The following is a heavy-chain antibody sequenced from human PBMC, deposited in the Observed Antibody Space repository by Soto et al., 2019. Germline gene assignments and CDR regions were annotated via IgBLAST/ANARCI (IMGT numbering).Heavy chain of an antibody. D-gene: IGHD3-3*01. Sequence: SVKVSCKASGGTFSSYAISWVRQAPGQGLEWMGGIIPIFGTANYAQKFQGRVTITADESTSTAYMELSSLRSDDTAVYYCARVDIHYDFWSGSPGMDVWGQGTTVTVSS. CDR1: GGTFSSYA. V-gene: IGHV1-69*13. J-gene: IGHJ6*02. CDR2: IIPIFGTA. CDR3: ARVDIHYDFWSGSPGMDV.